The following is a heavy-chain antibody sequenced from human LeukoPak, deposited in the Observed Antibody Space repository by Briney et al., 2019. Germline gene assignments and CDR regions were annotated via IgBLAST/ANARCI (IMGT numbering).Heavy chain of an antibody. Sequence: ASVKVSCKAFGYTITGYYIHWVRQAPGQGLEWMGWINPNNGGTNSAQKFQGRVTMTRDSSIGTAYMELNRLTYDDTAVYYCGRDRHWNQGNFDYWGQGTLVTVSS. CDR2: INPNNGGT. V-gene: IGHV1-2*02. D-gene: IGHD1-1*01. CDR1: GYTITGYY. J-gene: IGHJ4*02. CDR3: GRDRHWNQGNFDY.